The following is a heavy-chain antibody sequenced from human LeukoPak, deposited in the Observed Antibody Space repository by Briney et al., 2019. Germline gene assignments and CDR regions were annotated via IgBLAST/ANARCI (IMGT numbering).Heavy chain of an antibody. CDR2: INPNGGKK. CDR1: GYTFAGYN. J-gene: IGHJ4*02. D-gene: IGHD4-11*01. Sequence: GSVKVSCEASGYTFAGYNIHWVRQAPGQGLEWMAWINPNGGKKAYAQNFQGRFTVTRDTSISTVYLELNGLRAEDTAVYCCAREVTTVKGYFDSWGRGALVTAPS. CDR3: AREVTTVKGYFDS. V-gene: IGHV1-2*02.